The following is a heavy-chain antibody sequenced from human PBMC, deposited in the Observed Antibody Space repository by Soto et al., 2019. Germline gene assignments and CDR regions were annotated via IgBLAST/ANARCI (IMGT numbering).Heavy chain of an antibody. Sequence: QVQLVQSGAEVKKPGSSVKVSCKASGGTFSSYAISWVRQAPGQGLEWMGGIIPIFGTANYAQKFRGRVTITADESTSTAYMELSSLKSEDTAVYYCARGPPNIVVVVAAEFDYWGQGTLVTVSS. V-gene: IGHV1-69*12. J-gene: IGHJ4*02. CDR3: ARGPPNIVVVVAAEFDY. CDR1: GGTFSSYA. D-gene: IGHD2-15*01. CDR2: IIPIFGTA.